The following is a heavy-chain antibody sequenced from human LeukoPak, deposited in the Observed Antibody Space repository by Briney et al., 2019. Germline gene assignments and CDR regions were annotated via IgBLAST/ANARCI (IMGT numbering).Heavy chain of an antibody. CDR3: ATQQGGNPGY. CDR1: GFTFSTYS. CDR2: ISSNNRYI. D-gene: IGHD1-14*01. V-gene: IGHV3-21*01. Sequence: GGSLRLSCAASGFTFSTYSMNWVRQAPGKGLEWVSSISSNNRYIYYADSVKGRFTISRDNAKNSLYLQMNSLRAEDTAMYYCATQQGGNPGYWGQGTLVTVSS. J-gene: IGHJ4*02.